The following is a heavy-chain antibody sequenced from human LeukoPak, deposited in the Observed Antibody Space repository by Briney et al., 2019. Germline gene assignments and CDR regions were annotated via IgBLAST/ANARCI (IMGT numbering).Heavy chain of an antibody. CDR1: GFTFSAYS. V-gene: IGHV3-21*04. D-gene: IGHD7-27*01. Sequence: GGSLRLSCAASGFTFSAYSMNWVRQAPGKGLEWVSSISTSSSYIYYADSVKGRFTISRDDSKDTVYLQMNSLRVEDTAVYYCARDLNWGSLACVGYWGQGALVTVSS. CDR2: ISTSSSYI. J-gene: IGHJ4*02. CDR3: ARDLNWGSLACVGY.